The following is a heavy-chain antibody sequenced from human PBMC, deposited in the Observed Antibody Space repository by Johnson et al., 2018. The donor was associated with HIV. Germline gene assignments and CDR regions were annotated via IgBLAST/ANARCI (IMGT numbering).Heavy chain of an antibody. CDR1: GLTFSDPY. CDR3: TRVREYSGSLGAFDI. V-gene: IGHV3-72*01. D-gene: IGHD1-26*01. CDR2: TSNKANSYTT. Sequence: VQLVESGGGLVQPGGSLRLSCVASGLTFSDPYMDWVRQAPGTGLEWVGRTSNKANSYTTEDASSVKGIFPISRDASKNSMYLQMNSLKTEDTAVYYCTRVREYSGSLGAFDIWGQGTMVTVSS. J-gene: IGHJ3*02.